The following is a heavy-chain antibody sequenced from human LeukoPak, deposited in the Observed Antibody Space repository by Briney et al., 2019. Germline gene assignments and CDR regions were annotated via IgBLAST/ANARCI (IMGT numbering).Heavy chain of an antibody. Sequence: PSVNLSFNCTGSAVTISSSSYYWGWLRQPPGKGLEWIGSIYYSGSTNNNHSLKTLATISVNTSTYQYSLKLSSVTTADTAGSYCAREDCGFDSWGQGTLVTVSS. J-gene: IGHJ4*02. CDR3: AREDCGFDS. CDR1: AVTISSSSYY. D-gene: IGHD2-21*01. CDR2: IYYSGST. V-gene: IGHV4-39*07.